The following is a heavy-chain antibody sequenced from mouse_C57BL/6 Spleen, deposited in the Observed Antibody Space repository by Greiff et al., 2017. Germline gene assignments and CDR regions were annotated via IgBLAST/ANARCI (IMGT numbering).Heavy chain of an antibody. J-gene: IGHJ2*01. V-gene: IGHV1-76*01. Sequence: QVQLQQSGAELVRPGASVKLSCKASGYTFTDYYINWVKQRPGQGLEWIARIYPGSGNTYYNEKFKGKATLTAEKSSSTAYMQLSSLTSEDSAVYFCARVGVLYYFDYWGQGTTLTVSS. CDR1: GYTFTDYY. CDR3: ARVGVLYYFDY. CDR2: IYPGSGNT.